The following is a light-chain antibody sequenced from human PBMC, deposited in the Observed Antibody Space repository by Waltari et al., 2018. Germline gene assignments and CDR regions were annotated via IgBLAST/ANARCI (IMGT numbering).Light chain of an antibody. CDR2: DVT. CDR3: CSYAGSYTHVV. J-gene: IGLJ2*01. Sequence: QSALTQPRPVSGSPGQSVTISCTGPSSDVGGYDSVSWYQPHPGKAPKLMICDVTKRPSGVPDRFSGSKSGNTASLTISGLQAEDEADYYCCSYAGSYTHVVFGGGTKLTVL. CDR1: SSDVGGYDS. V-gene: IGLV2-11*01.